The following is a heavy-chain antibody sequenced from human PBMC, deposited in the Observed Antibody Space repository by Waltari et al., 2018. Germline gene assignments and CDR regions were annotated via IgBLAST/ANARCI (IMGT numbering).Heavy chain of an antibody. Sequence: QVQLQQWGAGLLKPSETLSLTCAVYGGSFSCYYWRWIRQPPGKGLEWIGEINHSGSTNYNPSLKSRVIISVDTSKNQFSLKLSSVTAADTAVYFCARPGAFVASRGNRFDYWGQGTLVTVSS. CDR2: INHSGST. D-gene: IGHD1-1*01. CDR3: ARPGAFVASRGNRFDY. V-gene: IGHV4-34*01. J-gene: IGHJ4*02. CDR1: GGSFSCYY.